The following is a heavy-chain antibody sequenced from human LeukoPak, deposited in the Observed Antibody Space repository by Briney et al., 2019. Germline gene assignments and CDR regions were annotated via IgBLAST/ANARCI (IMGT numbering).Heavy chain of an antibody. CDR1: GYTFTSYG. V-gene: IGHV1-18*01. J-gene: IGHJ4*02. D-gene: IGHD1-26*01. CDR3: ARDPSGSYWDDGFDY. Sequence: ASVKVSCKASGYTFTSYGISWVRQAPGQGLEWMGWISAYNGNTNYAQKLQGRVAMTTDTSTSTAYMELRSLRSDDTAVYYCARDPSGSYWDDGFDYWGQGTLVTVSS. CDR2: ISAYNGNT.